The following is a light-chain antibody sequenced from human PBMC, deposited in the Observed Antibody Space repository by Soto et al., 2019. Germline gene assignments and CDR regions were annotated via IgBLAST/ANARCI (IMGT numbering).Light chain of an antibody. V-gene: IGLV4-69*02. CDR1: SGHSNYA. J-gene: IGLJ2*01. Sequence: QPVLTQSPSASASLGAAVKVTCTLSSGHSNYAIAWHQQQPEKGPRYLMNLNNDGSHTKGAGVPDRFSGSSSGAERFLTISSLQSEDEADYYCQTWDTGIVVFGGGTKLTVL. CDR2: LNNDGSH. CDR3: QTWDTGIVV.